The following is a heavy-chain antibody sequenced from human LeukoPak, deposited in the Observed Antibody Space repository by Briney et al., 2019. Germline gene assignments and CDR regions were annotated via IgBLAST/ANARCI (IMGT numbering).Heavy chain of an antibody. CDR1: GYTFSTYG. V-gene: IGHV1-18*01. Sequence: GASVKVSCKASGYTFSTYGISWVRQAPGQGLEWMGWISAQNGNTNYAQKFQGRVTLTTDTSTSTAYMELRSLRSDDSAVYYCARDRFTLYGDYGYWGQGTLVTVSS. D-gene: IGHD4-17*01. J-gene: IGHJ4*02. CDR2: ISAQNGNT. CDR3: ARDRFTLYGDYGY.